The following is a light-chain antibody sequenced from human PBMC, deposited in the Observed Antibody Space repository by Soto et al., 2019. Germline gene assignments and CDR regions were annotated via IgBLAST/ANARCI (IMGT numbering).Light chain of an antibody. CDR2: DVS. J-gene: IGLJ1*01. Sequence: QSALTQPASVSGSPGQSITISCTGTSSDVGGYNYVSWYQQHPGKAPKLMMYDVSYRHSGVSDRFSGSKSGNTASLTISGLQSEDEADYYCDSYTSGSSYVFGTGTQLTVL. CDR1: SSDVGGYNY. CDR3: DSYTSGSSYV. V-gene: IGLV2-14*01.